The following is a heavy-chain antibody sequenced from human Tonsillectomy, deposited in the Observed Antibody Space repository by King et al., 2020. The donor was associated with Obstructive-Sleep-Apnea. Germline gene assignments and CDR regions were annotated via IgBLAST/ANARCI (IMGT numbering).Heavy chain of an antibody. CDR1: GFTFDDYA. Sequence: VQLVESGGGLVQPGRSLRLSCAASGFTFDDYAMHWVRQAPGKGLEWVSGISWNTGNIDYADSVKGRFTISRENAKNSLYLQMNSLRAEDTALYYCAKGYYDSNGYYFDYWGQGTLVTVSS. D-gene: IGHD3-22*01. CDR2: ISWNTGNI. J-gene: IGHJ4*02. V-gene: IGHV3-9*01. CDR3: AKGYYDSNGYYFDY.